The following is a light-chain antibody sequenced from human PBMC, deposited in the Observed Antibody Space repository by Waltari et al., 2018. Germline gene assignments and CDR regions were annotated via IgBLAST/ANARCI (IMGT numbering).Light chain of an antibody. CDR3: MQGTHWPLT. J-gene: IGKJ4*01. Sequence: DVVMTQSPLSLPVTLGQPASISCKSSKSLVHSDGNTYLAWFQQRPGQSPRRIIYKVSNRESGVPDRFSASGSGTDFTLKISRVEAEDVGVYYCMQGTHWPLTFGGGTKVEIK. CDR1: KSLVHSDGNTY. V-gene: IGKV2-30*02. CDR2: KVS.